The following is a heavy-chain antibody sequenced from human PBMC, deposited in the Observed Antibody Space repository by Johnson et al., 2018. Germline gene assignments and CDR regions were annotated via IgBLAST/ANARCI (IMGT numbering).Heavy chain of an antibody. J-gene: IGHJ6*02. Sequence: QVQLVQSGGGVVQPGRSLRLACAASGFTFSSYDMHWVRQAPGKGLEWVAVISYDGSNKYYADSVKGRFTISRDNSKNTLYLQMNSLRAEDTAVYYCARGTTVLYYYYVMDVWGQGTTVTVSS. V-gene: IGHV3-30*03. CDR3: ARGTTVLYYYYVMDV. CDR2: ISYDGSNK. CDR1: GFTFSSYD. D-gene: IGHD4-11*01.